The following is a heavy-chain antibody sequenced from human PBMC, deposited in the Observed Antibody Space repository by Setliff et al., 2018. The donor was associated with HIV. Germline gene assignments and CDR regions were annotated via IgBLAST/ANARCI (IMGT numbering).Heavy chain of an antibody. J-gene: IGHJ4*02. D-gene: IGHD3-16*01. Sequence: SETLSLTCTVSGGSISSHFWSWIRQPPGKGLEWIGTVSYSGSTNYNPSLKSRVTISVDTSEDQFSLKLSSVTAADTAVYYCARRLGATVFYYFDYWGQGTLVTVS. CDR2: VSYSGST. CDR3: ARRLGATVFYYFDY. CDR1: GGSISSHF. V-gene: IGHV4-59*11.